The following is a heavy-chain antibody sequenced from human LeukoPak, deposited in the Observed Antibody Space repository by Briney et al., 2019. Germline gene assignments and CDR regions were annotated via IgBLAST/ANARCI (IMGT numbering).Heavy chain of an antibody. V-gene: IGHV4-61*02. CDR1: GVSISSGSYY. CDR3: ARDVYEGYSYGFYYYYYMDV. Sequence: SETLSLTCTVSGVSISSGSYYWGWIRQPAGKGLEWIVRIYTSGSTNYNPSLNRRITISVDTSKTQFSLKLSAVTAADTAVYYCARDVYEGYSYGFYYYYYMDVWGKGTTVTISS. J-gene: IGHJ6*03. CDR2: IYTSGST. D-gene: IGHD5-18*01.